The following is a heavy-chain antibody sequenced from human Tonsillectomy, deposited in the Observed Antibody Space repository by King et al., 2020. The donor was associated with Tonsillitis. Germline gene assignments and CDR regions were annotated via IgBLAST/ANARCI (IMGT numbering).Heavy chain of an antibody. CDR3: VNSGEGMYPEYFYYGMDV. J-gene: IGHJ6*02. Sequence: VQLVESGGGVVQPGRSLRLSCAAAGFTFSRYGMHWVRQAPGKGLEWVAVISDDGSYKYYADSVKGRFTISRDNSKNTLSLQMHSLRAEDTAVYYCVNSGEGMYPEYFYYGMDVWGQGTTVTVSS. V-gene: IGHV3-30*18. CDR1: GFTFSRYG. D-gene: IGHD2/OR15-2a*01. CDR2: ISDDGSYK.